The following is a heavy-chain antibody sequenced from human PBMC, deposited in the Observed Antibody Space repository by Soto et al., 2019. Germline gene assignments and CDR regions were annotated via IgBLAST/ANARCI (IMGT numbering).Heavy chain of an antibody. CDR2: ISAGNGNP. CDR3: ASVSMAPNTAIFYYNS. D-gene: IGHD3-3*01. V-gene: IGHV1-3*01. Sequence: GTSVKVSCKASGYTFASYTLHWVRQAPGQRFEWLGWISAGNGNPKSSQKFQDRVTFDRNTSGSTVSMELNSLRSEDTAIYYCASVSMAPNTAIFYYNSWGQGSLVTVSS. J-gene: IGHJ4*02. CDR1: GYTFASYT.